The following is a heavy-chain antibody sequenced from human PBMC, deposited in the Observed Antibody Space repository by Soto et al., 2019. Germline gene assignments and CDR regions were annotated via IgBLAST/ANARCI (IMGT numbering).Heavy chain of an antibody. D-gene: IGHD2-21*02. Sequence: GASVKVSCKASGGTFSSYAISWVRQAPGQGLEWMGGIIPIFGTANYAQKFQGRVTITADESTSTAYMELGSLRSEDTAVYYCARQHIVVVTAAVPLLDIWGQGTMVTVSS. CDR1: GGTFSSYA. CDR2: IIPIFGTA. J-gene: IGHJ3*02. V-gene: IGHV1-69*13. CDR3: ARQHIVVVTAAVPLLDI.